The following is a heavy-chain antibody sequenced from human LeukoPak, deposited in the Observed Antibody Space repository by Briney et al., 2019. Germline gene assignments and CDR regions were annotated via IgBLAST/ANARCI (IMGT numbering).Heavy chain of an antibody. J-gene: IGHJ6*03. V-gene: IGHV4-59*01. Sequence: PSETLSLTCTVSGGSISSYYWSWIRQPPGKGLEWIGYIYYSGSTNYNPSLKSRVTISVDTSKNQFSLKLSSVTAADTAVYYRAREVDYYYYYYMDVWGKGTTVTVSS. CDR2: IYYSGST. CDR3: AREVDYYYYYYMDV. CDR1: GGSISSYY. D-gene: IGHD2-15*01.